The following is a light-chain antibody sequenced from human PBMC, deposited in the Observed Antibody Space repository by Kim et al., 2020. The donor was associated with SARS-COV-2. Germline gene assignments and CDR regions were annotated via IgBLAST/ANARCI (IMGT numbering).Light chain of an antibody. V-gene: IGLV3-19*01. Sequence: LGKTVRITCQGDSLIKLYASWDQQKPGQAPTLVIYGRNRRPSGIPARVSGSISGNTGSLTSTGVQAADEGNYYCKSRHYNDSHLVFGGGTQLTVL. CDR3: KSRHYNDSHLV. J-gene: IGLJ3*02. CDR2: GRN. CDR1: SLIKLY.